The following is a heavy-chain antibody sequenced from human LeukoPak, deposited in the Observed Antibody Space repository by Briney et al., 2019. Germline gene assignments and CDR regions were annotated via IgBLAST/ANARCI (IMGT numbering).Heavy chain of an antibody. V-gene: IGHV3-74*01. CDR2: INSGGSSI. CDR3: ARSNQADDY. CDR1: GFTFSSYW. D-gene: IGHD1-14*01. J-gene: IGHJ4*02. Sequence: GRSLRLSCAASGFTFSSYWMHWVRQAPGKGLVWVARINSGGSSITYADSVKGRFTISRDNAKNTLYLQMDSLRAEDTGVYYCARSNQADDYWGQGTLVTVSS.